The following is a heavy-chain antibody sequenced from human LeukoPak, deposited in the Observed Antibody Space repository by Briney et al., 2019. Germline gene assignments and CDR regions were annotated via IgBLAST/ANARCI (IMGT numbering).Heavy chain of an antibody. CDR3: ARHRPEYYDFWSGHDYNWFDP. D-gene: IGHD3-3*01. V-gene: IGHV4-61*02. J-gene: IGHJ5*02. Sequence: SETLSLTCTVSGGSISSGSYYWRWIRQPAGKGLEWIGRIYTSGSTNYNPSLKSRVTISVDTSKNQFSLKLSSVTAADTAVYYCARHRPEYYDFWSGHDYNWFDPWGQGTLVTVSS. CDR2: IYTSGST. CDR1: GGSISSGSYY.